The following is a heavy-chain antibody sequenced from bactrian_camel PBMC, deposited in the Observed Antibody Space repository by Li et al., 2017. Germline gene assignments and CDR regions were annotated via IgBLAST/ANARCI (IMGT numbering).Heavy chain of an antibody. CDR2: IDTGDGST. D-gene: IGHD4*01. CDR1: GLTDARSC. J-gene: IGHJ4*01. CDR3: AASHSFILTPRFYRLESSDYPY. V-gene: IGHV3S1*01. Sequence: HVQLVESGGGSVQAGGSLRLSCVASGLTDARSCMGWFRQAPGQERGGVAAIDTGDGSTYYLNSVEGRFTISKDNAENSLFLQMSNLKPEDTAMYYCAASHSFILTPRFYRLESSDYPYRGQGTQVTVS.